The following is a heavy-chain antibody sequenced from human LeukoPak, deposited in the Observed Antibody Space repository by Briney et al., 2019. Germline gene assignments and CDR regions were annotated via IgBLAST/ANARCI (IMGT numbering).Heavy chain of an antibody. CDR1: GLSFSTSW. CDR3: VRDLHYSRLDY. Sequence: GGSLRLSCAVSGLSFSTSWMDWVRQAPGKGLGWVASINPDESEKYSAGSVNGRFTISRDNAKNSLFLQMENLRVEDTAFYYCVRDLHYSRLDYWGQGTQVTVSS. D-gene: IGHD4-11*01. V-gene: IGHV3-7*01. J-gene: IGHJ4*02. CDR2: INPDESEK.